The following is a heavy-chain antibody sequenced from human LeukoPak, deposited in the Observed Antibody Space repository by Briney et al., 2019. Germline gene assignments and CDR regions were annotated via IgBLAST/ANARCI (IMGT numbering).Heavy chain of an antibody. Sequence: SETLSLTCTVSGDVISSFSWSLIRKPPGKRLEWSGNLYYSAPANYTPSLRSRVTRSSYTSKNQFSLKLSSLIAADTAMYYCARGPSSGQYVSPLDYWGQGTLVTVSS. J-gene: IGHJ4*02. CDR2: LYYSAPA. V-gene: IGHV4-59*01. D-gene: IGHD6-25*01. CDR1: GDVISSFS. CDR3: ARGPSSGQYVSPLDY.